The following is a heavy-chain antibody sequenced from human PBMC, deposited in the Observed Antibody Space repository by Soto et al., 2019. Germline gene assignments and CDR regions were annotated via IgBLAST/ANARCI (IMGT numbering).Heavy chain of an antibody. CDR1: GFTFSNYW. CDR3: ARFGDYGRY. J-gene: IGHJ4*02. D-gene: IGHD4-17*01. V-gene: IGHV3-7*01. Sequence: EVQLVESGGGLVQPGGSLRLSCAVSGFTFSNYWMSWVRQAPGKGLEWVANIKRDGSEKNYVDSVKGRFTISRDDAKNSLYLQMNSLRVEDTAVYYCARFGDYGRYWDQGTLVTVSS. CDR2: IKRDGSEK.